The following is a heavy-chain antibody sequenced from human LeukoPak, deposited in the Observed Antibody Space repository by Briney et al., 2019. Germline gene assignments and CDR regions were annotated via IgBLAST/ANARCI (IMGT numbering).Heavy chain of an antibody. CDR2: ISSFSGTI. V-gene: IGHV3-48*01. CDR1: GFTFSGYW. Sequence: GGSLRLSCSASGFTFSGYWMSWVRQAPGKGLEWVSYISSFSGTINYADSVKGRFTISRDNAKNSLYLQMNSLRADDTAVYYCAKHLGYSTSSGIDYWGQGTLVTVSS. CDR3: AKHLGYSTSSGIDY. J-gene: IGHJ4*02. D-gene: IGHD6-6*01.